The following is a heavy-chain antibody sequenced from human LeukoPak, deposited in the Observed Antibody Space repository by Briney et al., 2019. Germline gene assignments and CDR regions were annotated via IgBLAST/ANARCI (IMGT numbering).Heavy chain of an antibody. J-gene: IGHJ6*03. CDR1: GGSFSGYY. CDR3: ARVRGMEPAAPPPYYYYYYMDV. Sequence: PSETLSLTCAVYGGSFSGYYWSWIRQPPGKGLEWIGEINHSGSTNYNPSLKSRVTISVDTSKNQFSLKLSSVTAADTAVYYCARVRGMEPAAPPPYYYYYYMDVWGKGTTVTVSS. D-gene: IGHD2-2*01. V-gene: IGHV4-34*01. CDR2: INHSGST.